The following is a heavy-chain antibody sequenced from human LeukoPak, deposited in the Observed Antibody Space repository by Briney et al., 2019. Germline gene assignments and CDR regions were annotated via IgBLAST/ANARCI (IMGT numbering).Heavy chain of an antibody. D-gene: IGHD6-19*01. J-gene: IGHJ4*02. CDR2: ISYDGSNK. CDR1: GFTFSSYW. Sequence: PGGSLRLSCGASGFTFSSYWMHWVRQAPGKGLEWVAVISYDGSNKYYADSVKGRFTISRDNSKNTLYLQMNSLRAEDTAVYYCAKVWDTPLVIAVAGPLDYWGQGTLVTVSS. V-gene: IGHV3-30*18. CDR3: AKVWDTPLVIAVAGPLDY.